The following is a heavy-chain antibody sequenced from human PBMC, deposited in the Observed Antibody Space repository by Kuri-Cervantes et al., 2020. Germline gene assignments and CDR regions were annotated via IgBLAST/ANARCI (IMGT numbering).Heavy chain of an antibody. CDR3: ARDNRGYSSAWFDP. CDR1: GFTFDDYG. D-gene: IGHD6-25*01. J-gene: IGHJ5*02. V-gene: IGHV3-20*01. Sequence: ETLSLTCAASGFTFDDYGMSWVRQAPGKGLEWVSGINWNGGSTGYADSVKGRFTISRDNAKNSLYLQMNSLRAEDTALYHCARDNRGYSSAWFDPWGQGTLVTVSS. CDR2: INWNGGST.